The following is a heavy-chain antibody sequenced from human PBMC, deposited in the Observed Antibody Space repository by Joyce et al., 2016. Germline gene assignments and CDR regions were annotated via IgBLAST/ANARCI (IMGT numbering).Heavy chain of an antibody. D-gene: IGHD3-22*01. J-gene: IGHJ4*02. CDR2: IIPIFGTT. CDR3: ARGASVNYYDSSGYYFDY. Sequence: QVQLVQSGAEVKKPGSSVKVSCKASGGTFSSYSITWVRQAPGPGLEWMGGIIPIFGTTNYAQKFQGRVTLTADADESTSTAYMELSSLRSEDTAVYYCARGASVNYYDSSGYYFDYWGQGTLVTVSS. V-gene: IGHV1-69*01. CDR1: GGTFSSYS.